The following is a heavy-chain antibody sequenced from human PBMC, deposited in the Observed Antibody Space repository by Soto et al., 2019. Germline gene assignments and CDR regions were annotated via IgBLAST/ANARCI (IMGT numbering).Heavy chain of an antibody. CDR2: MSYDGTNK. J-gene: IGHJ4*02. CDR3: ARYRGDGSGSYYFTY. D-gene: IGHD3-10*01. CDR1: GFIFRNYA. V-gene: IGHV3-30-3*01. Sequence: GGSLILSCEASGFIFRNYAMHWVRQAPGKGLEWVAVMSYDGTNKYGDSVKGRFTISRDNSKNMVYLQVNSLRPEDTAVYYCARYRGDGSGSYYFTYWGQGTLVTVSS.